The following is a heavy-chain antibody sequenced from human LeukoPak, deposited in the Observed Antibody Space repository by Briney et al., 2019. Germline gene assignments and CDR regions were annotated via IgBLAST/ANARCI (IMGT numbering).Heavy chain of an antibody. D-gene: IGHD3-22*01. J-gene: IGHJ4*02. Sequence: GGSLRLSCAASGFTFSDHAMSWVRQAPGKGLEWVSAISGSGGSTYYADSVKGRFTISRDNSKNTLYLQMNSLRAEDTAVYYCAEPEGGYYDIRPDWGQGTLVTVSS. CDR3: AEPEGGYYDIRPD. CDR1: GFTFSDHA. CDR2: ISGSGGST. V-gene: IGHV3-23*01.